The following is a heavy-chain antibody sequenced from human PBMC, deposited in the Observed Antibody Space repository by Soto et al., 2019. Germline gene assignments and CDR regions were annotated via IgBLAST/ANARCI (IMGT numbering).Heavy chain of an antibody. CDR3: AKDINRRAARPGRGYYDGMDV. CDR2: ISWNSGSI. V-gene: IGHV3-9*01. CDR1: GFTFDDYA. D-gene: IGHD6-6*01. Sequence: GGSLRLSCAASGFTFDDYAMHWVRQAPGKGLEWVAGISWNSGSIGYADSVKGRFTISRDNAKNSLYLQMNTLRAEDTALYYCAKDINRRAARPGRGYYDGMDVWGQGTTVTVSS. J-gene: IGHJ6*02.